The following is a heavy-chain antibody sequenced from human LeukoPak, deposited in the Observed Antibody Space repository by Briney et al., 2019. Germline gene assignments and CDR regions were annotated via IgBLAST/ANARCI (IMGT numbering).Heavy chain of an antibody. D-gene: IGHD6-13*01. J-gene: IGHJ4*02. CDR1: GFTFRSYW. CDR2: IKQDGSEK. Sequence: GGSLRLSCAASGFTFRSYWMGWVRQAPGKGLEWVANIKQDGSEKYYVDSVKGRFTISRDNAKNSLYLQMNSLRAEDTAIYYCARDTAGNDYWGQGTLVTVSS. CDR3: ARDTAGNDY. V-gene: IGHV3-7*03.